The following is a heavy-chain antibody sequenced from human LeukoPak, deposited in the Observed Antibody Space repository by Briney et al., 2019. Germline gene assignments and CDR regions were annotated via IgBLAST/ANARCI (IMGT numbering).Heavy chain of an antibody. CDR1: GFTFTSYG. D-gene: IGHD3-10*01. CDR3: AKAVTYYYGSGLDY. CDR2: ISYDASKK. J-gene: IGHJ4*02. Sequence: PGGSLRLSCAASGFTFTSYGMHWVRQSPGKGLEGVAVISYDASKKYYVDSVKGGFTISRDNSKTTLYLQIDSLRVEDLAVYYCAKAVTYYYGSGLDYWGQGTLVTVSS. V-gene: IGHV3-30*18.